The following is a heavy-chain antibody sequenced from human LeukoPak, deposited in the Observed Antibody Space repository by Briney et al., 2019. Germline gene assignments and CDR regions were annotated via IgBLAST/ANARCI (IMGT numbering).Heavy chain of an antibody. D-gene: IGHD5-24*01. CDR2: ISYDGSYQ. J-gene: IGHJ4*02. Sequence: GGSLRLSCAVSGFTFSAYGMHWVRQAPGKGLEWVAVISYDGSYQAYADSVKGRFTVFRDSSKDTLYLQLNSLRPEDTGLYYCARERRRDGYNYKDYWGQGTQVSVSS. V-gene: IGHV3-30*04. CDR1: GFTFSAYG. CDR3: ARERRRDGYNYKDY.